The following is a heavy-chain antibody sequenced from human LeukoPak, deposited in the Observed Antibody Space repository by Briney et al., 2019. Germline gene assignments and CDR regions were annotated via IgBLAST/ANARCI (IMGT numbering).Heavy chain of an antibody. CDR1: GNTCTAYY. Sequence: ASVKVSCKASGNTCTAYYMHWVRQAPGQGIEWMGRISPNGGTNYAQNFQGRVTMTRDTSISTVYMELRGLRSDDTAVYYCGRMFSYDCIGYYSFDYWGQGTLVTVSS. J-gene: IGHJ4*02. D-gene: IGHD3-22*01. CDR3: GRMFSYDCIGYYSFDY. CDR2: ISPNGGT. V-gene: IGHV1-2*02.